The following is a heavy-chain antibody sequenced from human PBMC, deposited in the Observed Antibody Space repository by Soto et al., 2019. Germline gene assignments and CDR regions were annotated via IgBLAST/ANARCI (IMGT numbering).Heavy chain of an antibody. D-gene: IGHD4-17*01. CDR2: VSYDGGNK. Sequence: GGSLRLSCAASGFTFSSYGMHWVRQAPGKGLEWVAVVSYDGGNKFFADSVKGRFTISRDKSKNTLYLQMNSLRAEDTAVYYCAKEAHTFYGSYLDYWGQGTLVTVSS. J-gene: IGHJ4*02. CDR1: GFTFSSYG. V-gene: IGHV3-30*18. CDR3: AKEAHTFYGSYLDY.